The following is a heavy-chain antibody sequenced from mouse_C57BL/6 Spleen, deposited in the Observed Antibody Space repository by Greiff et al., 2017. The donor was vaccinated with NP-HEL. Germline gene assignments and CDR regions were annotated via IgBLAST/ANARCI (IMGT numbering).Heavy chain of an antibody. CDR3: ARFPPIGYFDV. Sequence: VQLQQSGPELVKPGASVKISCKASGYTFTDYYMNWVKQSHGKSLEWIGDINPNNGGTSYNQKFKGKATLTVDKSSSTAYMELRSLTSEDSAVYYCARFPPIGYFDVWGTGTTVTVSS. CDR2: INPNNGGT. CDR1: GYTFTDYY. V-gene: IGHV1-26*01. J-gene: IGHJ1*03. D-gene: IGHD2-12*01.